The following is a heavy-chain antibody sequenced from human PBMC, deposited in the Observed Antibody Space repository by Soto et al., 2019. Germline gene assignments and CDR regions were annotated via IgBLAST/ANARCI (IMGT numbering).Heavy chain of an antibody. Sequence: QITLKESGPTLVKPTQTLTLTCTFSGFSLTTYGVGVGWIRQPPGEALEWLALIYWDDDKRYSPSLESRLTITKDTSKNQVVLTMANMDPVDTATYYCAHRLTLNGHWNYGRFDYWGPRTLITVSS. CDR3: AHRLTLNGHWNYGRFDY. CDR1: GFSLTTYGVG. CDR2: IYWDDDK. J-gene: IGHJ4*02. D-gene: IGHD1-7*01. V-gene: IGHV2-5*02.